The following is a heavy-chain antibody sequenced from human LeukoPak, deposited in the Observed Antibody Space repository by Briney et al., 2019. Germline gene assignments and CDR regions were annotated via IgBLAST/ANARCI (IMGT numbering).Heavy chain of an antibody. J-gene: IGHJ5*02. CDR1: GFTFSSYA. V-gene: IGHV3-23*01. CDR2: ISGSGGST. CDR3: AKDSSGIAAPNWFDP. Sequence: PGGSLRLSCAAPGFTFSSYAMSWVRQAPGKGLEWVSAISGSGGSTYYADSVKSRFTISRDNSKNTLYLQMNSLRAEDTAVYYCAKDSSGIAAPNWFDPWGQGTLVTVSS. D-gene: IGHD6-13*01.